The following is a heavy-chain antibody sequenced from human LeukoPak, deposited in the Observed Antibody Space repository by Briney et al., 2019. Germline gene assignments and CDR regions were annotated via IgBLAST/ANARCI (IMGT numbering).Heavy chain of an antibody. CDR3: ARDFNYYDSSGYYLNYYYYYGMDV. Sequence: ASVKVSCKASGYTFTSCAMHWVRQAPGQRLEWMGWINAGNGNTKYSQKFQGRVTITRDTSASTAYMELSSLRSEDTAVYYCARDFNYYDSSGYYLNYYYYYGMDVWGQGTTVTVSS. CDR2: INAGNGNT. CDR1: GYTFTSCA. J-gene: IGHJ6*02. V-gene: IGHV1-3*01. D-gene: IGHD3-22*01.